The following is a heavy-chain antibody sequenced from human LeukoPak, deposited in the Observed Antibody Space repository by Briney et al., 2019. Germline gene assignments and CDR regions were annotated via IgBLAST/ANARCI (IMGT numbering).Heavy chain of an antibody. D-gene: IGHD3-10*02. CDR1: GLPFRNYR. CDR2: IYSGGNT. V-gene: IGHV3-66*01. J-gene: IGHJ6*04. CDR3: AELGITMIGGV. Sequence: GGSLSLSCAAPGLPFRNYRMIWVRKAQGKGVEWVSFIYSGGNTHYSDSVKGRFTISRDNSKNTLYLQMNSLRAEDTAVYYCAELGITMIGGVWGKGTTVTISS.